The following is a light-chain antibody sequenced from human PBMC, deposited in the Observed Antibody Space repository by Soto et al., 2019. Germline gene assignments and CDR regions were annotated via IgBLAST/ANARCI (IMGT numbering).Light chain of an antibody. CDR3: AAWDDSLNAYV. V-gene: IGLV1-44*01. CDR1: NSNIGTNT. CDR2: SND. Sequence: QSVLSQPPSASGTPGQRVTIFCSGVNSNIGTNTVKWYQHFPGTAPRLLIFSNDQRPSGVPDRFSGSNSGTSSSLAISGLXXXDXADYYCAAWDDSLNAYVFGTGTKVTVL. J-gene: IGLJ1*01.